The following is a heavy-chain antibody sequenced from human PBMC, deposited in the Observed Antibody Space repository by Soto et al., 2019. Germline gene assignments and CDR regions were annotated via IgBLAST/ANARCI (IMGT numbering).Heavy chain of an antibody. J-gene: IGHJ4*02. CDR2: IHSSGST. CDR3: ARRYGGGFDY. D-gene: IGHD3-10*01. V-gene: IGHV4-59*08. CDR1: GGSISSYY. Sequence: QVQLLESGPGLVKPSETLSLTCTVSGGSISSYYWSWIRQPPGKGLEWIGYIHSSGSTNYKPSLKGRVTISVDTSKNQFSLKLSSVTAADTAVYYCARRYGGGFDYWGQGTLVTVSS.